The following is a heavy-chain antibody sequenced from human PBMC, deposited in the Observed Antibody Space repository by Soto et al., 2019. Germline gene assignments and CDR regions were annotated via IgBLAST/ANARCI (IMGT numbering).Heavy chain of an antibody. CDR1: GYPVTAYY. CDR3: ARGGGVGVAGSAAFDM. Sequence: QLHLVQSGAVVKKPGASVTVSCSASGYPVTAYYMHWVRQAPGRGLEWMGGINPATGAAKYTQTFQGGVAMTRDPSTSTVFMELGGLTSADTAVFYCARGGGVGVAGSAAFDMWGQGTLVTVSS. CDR2: INPATGAA. V-gene: IGHV1-2*02. J-gene: IGHJ3*02. D-gene: IGHD3-3*01.